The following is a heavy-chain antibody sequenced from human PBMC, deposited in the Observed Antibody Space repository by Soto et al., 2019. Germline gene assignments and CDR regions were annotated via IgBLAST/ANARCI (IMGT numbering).Heavy chain of an antibody. J-gene: IGHJ4*02. CDR2: ISESGGST. Sequence: GSLRLSCAASGFSFSDYAMSWVLQAPGKGLEWVSVISESGGSTHYADSVRGRFTVSRDNSKNSLSLRMNSLRDEDTAVYFCAKRGPYSSGWYSPIFDYWGQGALVTVSS. CDR1: GFSFSDYA. V-gene: IGHV3-23*01. CDR3: AKRGPYSSGWYSPIFDY. D-gene: IGHD6-13*01.